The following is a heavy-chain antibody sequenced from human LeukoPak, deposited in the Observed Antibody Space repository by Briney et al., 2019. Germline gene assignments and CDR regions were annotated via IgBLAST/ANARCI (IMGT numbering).Heavy chain of an antibody. Sequence: SETLSLTCAVYGGSFSGYYWSWIRQPPGKGLEWIGEINHCGSTNYNPSLKSRVTISVDTSKNQFSLKLSSVTAADTAVYYCARGHSNRVDYWGQGTLVTVSS. V-gene: IGHV4-34*01. CDR1: GGSFSGYY. CDR3: ARGHSNRVDY. CDR2: INHCGST. D-gene: IGHD4-11*01. J-gene: IGHJ4*02.